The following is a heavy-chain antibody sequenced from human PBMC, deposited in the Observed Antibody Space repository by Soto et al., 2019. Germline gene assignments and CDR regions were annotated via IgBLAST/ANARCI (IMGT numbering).Heavy chain of an antibody. D-gene: IGHD5-18*01. Sequence: QVQLDESGGGVVQPGRSLRLSCEASGFTFSGYGMHWVRQAPGKVLEWVAVISYEGSTQYYAESVKGRFTISRDNAKNTLFLQMNGLRVEDTGIYYCAKDEGWRIQLWLGSYGLDVWGHGTTVTVSS. CDR2: ISYEGSTQ. J-gene: IGHJ6*02. CDR1: GFTFSGYG. V-gene: IGHV3-30*18. CDR3: AKDEGWRIQLWLGSYGLDV.